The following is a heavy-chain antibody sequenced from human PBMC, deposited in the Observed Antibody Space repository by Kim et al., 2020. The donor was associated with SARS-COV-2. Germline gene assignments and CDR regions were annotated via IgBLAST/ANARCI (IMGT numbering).Heavy chain of an antibody. CDR2: IYYSGST. V-gene: IGHV4-59*01. CDR1: GGSISSYY. J-gene: IGHJ4*01. CDR3: ARVTAGGTMVRGVIDY. Sequence: SETLSLTCTVSGGSISSYYWSWIRQPPGKGLEWIGYIYYSGSTNYNPSLKSRVTISVDTSKNQFSLKLSSVTAADTAAHYCARVTAGGTMVRGVIDYWG. D-gene: IGHD3-10*01.